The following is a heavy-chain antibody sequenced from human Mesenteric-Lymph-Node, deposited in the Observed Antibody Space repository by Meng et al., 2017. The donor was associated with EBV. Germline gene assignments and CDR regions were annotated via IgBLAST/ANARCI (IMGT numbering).Heavy chain of an antibody. D-gene: IGHD2-15*01. Sequence: GQLQKWGAGLWKPSETLSLTCVIYGGSFSGYSWNWIRQAPGKGLEWIGKIHHSETADYNPSLEDRVIISADTSKNQFSLKLTSVTAADTAVYYCARQGYCRTTTYSTWFDPWGQGTLVTVSS. CDR3: ARQGYCRTTTYSTWFDP. CDR2: IHHSETA. V-gene: IGHV4-34*01. CDR1: GGSFSGYS. J-gene: IGHJ5*02.